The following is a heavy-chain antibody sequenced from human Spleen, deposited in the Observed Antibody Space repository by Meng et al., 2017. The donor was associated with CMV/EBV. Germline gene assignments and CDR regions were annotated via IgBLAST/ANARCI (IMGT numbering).Heavy chain of an antibody. V-gene: IGHV6-1*01. J-gene: IGHJ4*02. CDR2: TYYRSKWYN. Sequence: HVTRQQSGPGLVKPSQTLPPTCAISGDSVSSNSAAWNWIRQSPSRGLEWLGRTYYRSKWYNGYAVSVKSRITINPDTSKNQFSLQLNTVTPEDTAVYYCVWTTYDSSTLVDYWGQGTLVTVSS. D-gene: IGHD3-22*01. CDR1: GDSVSSNSAA. CDR3: VWTTYDSSTLVDY.